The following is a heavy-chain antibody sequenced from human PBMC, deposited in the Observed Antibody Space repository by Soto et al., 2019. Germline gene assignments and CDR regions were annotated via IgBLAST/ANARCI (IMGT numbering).Heavy chain of an antibody. J-gene: IGHJ6*02. CDR3: ARDYGVGAVYYYYYYGMDV. CDR2: ISSSSSTI. Sequence: PGGSLRLSCAASGFTFSSYSMNWVRQAPGKGLEWVSYISSSSSTIYYADSVKGRFTISRDNAKNSLYLQMNSLRDEDTAVYYCARDYGVGAVYYYYYYGMDVLGQGTTVTVSS. CDR1: GFTFSSYS. D-gene: IGHD1-26*01. V-gene: IGHV3-48*02.